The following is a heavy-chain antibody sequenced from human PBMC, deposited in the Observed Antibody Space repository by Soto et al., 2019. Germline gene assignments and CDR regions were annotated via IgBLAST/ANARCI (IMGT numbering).Heavy chain of an antibody. D-gene: IGHD3-10*01. V-gene: IGHV4-39*01. CDR2: IFYSGNT. CDR3: ARVFGSGSYYFDS. J-gene: IGHJ4*02. Sequence: PSEPMSLTCTISGASIGSAAYNRGWIRQPPGKGLECIGIIFYSGNTYYSPSLKSRVTMSVDTSKNQFSLKLNSVSATDTSIYFCARVFGSGSYYFDSWGQGTLVTVS. CDR1: GASIGSAAYN.